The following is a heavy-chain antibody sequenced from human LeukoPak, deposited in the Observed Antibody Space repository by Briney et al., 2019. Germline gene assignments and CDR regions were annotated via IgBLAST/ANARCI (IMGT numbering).Heavy chain of an antibody. CDR2: INPNSGDT. CDR3: AKNPYEYYFDY. J-gene: IGHJ4*02. CDR1: GYTFTGYY. D-gene: IGHD5-12*01. V-gene: IGHV1-2*02. Sequence: GASVKVSCKASGYTFTGYYMHWVRPAPGQGLGWMGWINPNSGDTNYALKFQGRVTMTRDTSIRTAYLELSGLRSDDTAVYYCAKNPYEYYFDYWGQGTLVTVSS.